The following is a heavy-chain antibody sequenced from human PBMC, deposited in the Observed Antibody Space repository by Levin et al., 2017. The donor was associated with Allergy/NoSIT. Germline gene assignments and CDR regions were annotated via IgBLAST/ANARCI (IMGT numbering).Heavy chain of an antibody. CDR1: GFTFSSYS. Sequence: GGSLRLSCAASGFTFSSYSMNWVRQAPGKGLEWVSSISSSSSYIYYADSVKGRFTISRDNAKNSLYLQMNSLRAEDTAVYYCAGGGPWIQVWLGLYWGQGTLVTVSS. CDR3: AGGGPWIQVWLGLY. J-gene: IGHJ4*02. V-gene: IGHV3-21*01. D-gene: IGHD5-18*01. CDR2: ISSSSSYI.